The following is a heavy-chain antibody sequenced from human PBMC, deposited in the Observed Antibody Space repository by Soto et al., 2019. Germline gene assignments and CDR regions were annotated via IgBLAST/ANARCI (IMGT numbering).Heavy chain of an antibody. V-gene: IGHV3-48*03. CDR1: GFTFSSYE. J-gene: IGHJ6*02. D-gene: IGHD2-21*02. Sequence: TGGSLRLSCAASGFTFSSYEMNWVRQAPGKGLEWVSYISSSGSTIYYADSVKGRFTISRDNAKNSLYLQMNSLRAEDTAVYYCARVRRHIVVVTARRHYYYGMDVWGQGTTVTVSS. CDR3: ARVRRHIVVVTARRHYYYGMDV. CDR2: ISSSGSTI.